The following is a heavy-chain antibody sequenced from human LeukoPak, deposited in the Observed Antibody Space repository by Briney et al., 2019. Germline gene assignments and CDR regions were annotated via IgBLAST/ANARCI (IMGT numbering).Heavy chain of an antibody. Sequence: TSETLSLTCTVSGVSISSHYWSWIRQPPGKGLEWIGYIYFIGSTDYNPSLKSRVTISVDTSKNQVSLKLSSVTAADTAVYYCARSSTGYWNFDLWGRGTLVAVSA. CDR2: IYFIGST. CDR3: ARSSTGYWNFDL. CDR1: GVSISSHY. J-gene: IGHJ2*01. V-gene: IGHV4-59*11.